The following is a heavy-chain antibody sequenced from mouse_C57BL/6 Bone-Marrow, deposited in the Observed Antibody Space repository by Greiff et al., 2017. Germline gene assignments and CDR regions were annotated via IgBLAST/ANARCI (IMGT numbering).Heavy chain of an antibody. CDR2: IYPRSGNT. J-gene: IGHJ2*01. V-gene: IGHV1-81*01. Sequence: QVQLQQSGAELARPWASVKLSCKASGYTFTSYGISWVKQRTGQGLEWIGEIYPRSGNTYYNEKFKGKATLTADKSSSTAYMELRSLTSEDSAVYFCARASFITTVVDFDYWGQGTTLTVSS. CDR1: GYTFTSYG. CDR3: ARASFITTVVDFDY. D-gene: IGHD1-1*01.